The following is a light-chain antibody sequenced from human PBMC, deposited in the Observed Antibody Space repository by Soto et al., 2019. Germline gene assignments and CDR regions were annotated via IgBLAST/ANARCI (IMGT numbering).Light chain of an antibody. CDR2: DVS. CDR1: SXXXGGYNY. Sequence: QSALTQPASVSGXXXXSXXXXXXGXSXXXGGYNYVSWYQQHPGKAPKLMIYDVSNRPSGVSNRFSGSKSGNTASLTISGLQAEDEADYYCSSYTSSSVFYVFGTGTKLTVL. V-gene: IGLV2-14*01. CDR3: SSYTSSSVFYV. J-gene: IGLJ1*01.